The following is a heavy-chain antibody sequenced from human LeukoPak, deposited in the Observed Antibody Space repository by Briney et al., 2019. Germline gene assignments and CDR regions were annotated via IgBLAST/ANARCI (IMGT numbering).Heavy chain of an antibody. CDR1: GGSISSYY. J-gene: IGHJ5*02. CDR2: VYYSGST. Sequence: SETLSLTCTVSGGSISSYYWSWIRQPPGKGLEWIGYVYYSGSTNYNPSLKSRVTISVDTSKNQFSLKLSSVTAADTAVYYCARAGWLRSENWFDPWGQGTLVTVSS. D-gene: IGHD5-12*01. CDR3: ARAGWLRSENWFDP. V-gene: IGHV4-59*01.